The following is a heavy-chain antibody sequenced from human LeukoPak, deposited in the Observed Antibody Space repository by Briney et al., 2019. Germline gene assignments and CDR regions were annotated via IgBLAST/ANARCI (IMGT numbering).Heavy chain of an antibody. V-gene: IGHV4-34*01. Sequence: SETLSLTCAVYGGSFSGYYWSWIRQPPGKGLEWIGEINHSGSTNYNPSLKSRVTISVDTSKNQFSLKLSSVTAADTAVYDCARGASSIAGRFDYWGQGTLVTVSS. J-gene: IGHJ4*02. D-gene: IGHD6-6*01. CDR3: ARGASSIAGRFDY. CDR1: GGSFSGYY. CDR2: INHSGST.